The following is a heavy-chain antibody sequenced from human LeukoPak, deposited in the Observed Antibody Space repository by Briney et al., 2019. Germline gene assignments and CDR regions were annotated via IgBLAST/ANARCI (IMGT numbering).Heavy chain of an antibody. Sequence: SVKVSCKASGYTFTSYDINWVRQAPGQGLEWMGRIIPILGIANYAQKFQGRVTITADKSTSTAYMELSSLRSEDTAVYYCARTYSSSPLFYYYYGMDVWGQGTTVTVSS. CDR3: ARTYSSSPLFYYYYGMDV. CDR2: IIPILGIA. CDR1: GYTFTSYD. V-gene: IGHV1-69*04. D-gene: IGHD6-6*01. J-gene: IGHJ6*02.